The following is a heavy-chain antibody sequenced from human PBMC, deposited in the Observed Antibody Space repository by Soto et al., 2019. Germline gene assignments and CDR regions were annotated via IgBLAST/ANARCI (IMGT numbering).Heavy chain of an antibody. Sequence: QVQLVQSGAEVKKFGASVKVSCKASGYTFSSYGISWVRLAPGQGLEWVGWISAYNGNTNYAQKLQGRVTMTTDTSTSTVYMELRSLRSDDTAVYYCAREGCSGDCYTVYYYYYGMDVWGQGTTVTVSS. CDR2: ISAYNGNT. CDR3: AREGCSGDCYTVYYYYYGMDV. CDR1: GYTFSSYG. D-gene: IGHD2-21*02. V-gene: IGHV1-18*01. J-gene: IGHJ6*02.